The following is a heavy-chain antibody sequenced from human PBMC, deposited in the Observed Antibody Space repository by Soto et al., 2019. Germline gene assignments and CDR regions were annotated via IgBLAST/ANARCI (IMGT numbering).Heavy chain of an antibody. D-gene: IGHD3-9*01. Sequence: QVQLQQWGAGPLRPLETLSLTCGVSGGSFSVYYWAWNRQSPGKGLEWIGEINDRGSINYNPSLKSLVCISVDTSKNQYSLILRSVTAAATAVYYCARECHDILTGPPWVWYFDLWGRCTLVTVSS. CDR3: ARECHDILTGPPWVWYFDL. V-gene: IGHV4-34*01. CDR1: GGSFSVYY. CDR2: INDRGSI. J-gene: IGHJ2*01.